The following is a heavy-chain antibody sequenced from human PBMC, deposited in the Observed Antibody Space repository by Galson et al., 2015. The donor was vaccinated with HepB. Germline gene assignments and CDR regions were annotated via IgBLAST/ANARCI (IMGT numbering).Heavy chain of an antibody. J-gene: IGHJ4*02. CDR2: ISGTGGGGST. D-gene: IGHD1-26*01. CDR1: GFTFSNYA. Sequence: SLRLSCAASGFTFSNYAMNWVRQAPGKGLEWVSAISGTGGGGSTYYADSVMGRFTISRDNSKNTLYLQMNSLGSEDTAVYYCAKSTGATRLQAPINYWGQGTLVTVSS. CDR3: AKSTGATRLQAPINY. V-gene: IGHV3-23*01.